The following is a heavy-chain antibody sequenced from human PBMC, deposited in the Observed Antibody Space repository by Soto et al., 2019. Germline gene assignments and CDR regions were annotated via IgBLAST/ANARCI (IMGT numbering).Heavy chain of an antibody. D-gene: IGHD1-26*01. CDR3: AKSGSHSYFDY. J-gene: IGHJ4*02. CDR2: ITPSGDNT. Sequence: GPLRLACAAPVFTCSSYAINWVRQAPGKGLEWVSAITPSGDNTYYADSVKGRFTISRDNSRNTLYLQMTGLRADDTAVYYCAKSGSHSYFDYWGQGTLVTVSS. CDR1: VFTCSSYA. V-gene: IGHV3-23*01.